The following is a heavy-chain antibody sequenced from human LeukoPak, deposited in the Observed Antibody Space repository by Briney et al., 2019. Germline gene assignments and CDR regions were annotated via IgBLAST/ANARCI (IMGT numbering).Heavy chain of an antibody. CDR2: INHSGST. CDR3: ARKGLTNYYDSSALDY. Sequence: SETLSLTCAVYGGSFSGYYWSWLRQPPGKGLEWIGEINHSGSTNYNPSLKSRVTISVDTSKNQFSLKLSSVTAADTAVYYCARKGLTNYYDSSALDYWGQGTLVTVSS. V-gene: IGHV4-34*01. D-gene: IGHD3-22*01. CDR1: GGSFSGYY. J-gene: IGHJ4*02.